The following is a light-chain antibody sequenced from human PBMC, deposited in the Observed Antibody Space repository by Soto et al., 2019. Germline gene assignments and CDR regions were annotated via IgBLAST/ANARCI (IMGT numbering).Light chain of an antibody. V-gene: IGKV1-5*01. CDR1: QSITTW. J-gene: IGKJ1*01. Sequence: DIQMTQSPSTVSASVGDSVTITCRASQSITTWLAWYQQRPGKAPKXLIYDVSSLQSGVPSRFSVIASGTEFTLNLGRLEPEDGEVYDGQQYGSSPGTFGQGTKVDIK. CDR3: QQYGSSPGT. CDR2: DVS.